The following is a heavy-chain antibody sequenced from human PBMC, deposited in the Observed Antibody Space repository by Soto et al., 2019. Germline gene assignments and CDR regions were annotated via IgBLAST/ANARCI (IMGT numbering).Heavy chain of an antibody. CDR2: INSSSGYI. Sequence: GGFLRLSCAASAFTLRSYSMTWVRQAPGKGLEWVSSINSSSGYIYYADSVKGRFTISRDNARNSLYLEMNSLSAEDTALYYCARESEDLTSNFDYWGQGTLVTVSS. CDR3: ARESEDLTSNFDY. CDR1: AFTLRSYS. V-gene: IGHV3-21*01. J-gene: IGHJ4*02.